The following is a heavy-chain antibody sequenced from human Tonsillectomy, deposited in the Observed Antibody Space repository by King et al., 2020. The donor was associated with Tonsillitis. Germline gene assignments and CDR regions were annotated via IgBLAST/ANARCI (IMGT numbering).Heavy chain of an antibody. Sequence: QVQLVESGAEVKKPGSSVKVSCKASGGTFSDYAISWVRQAPGQGLEWMGGIIPIFRRTTYAQKFQGRVTITADEATRTAYMELSRLTSEDTAVYYCARDRRECTNGVCSYSYYYYMDVWGTGTTVTVSS. CDR3: ARDRRECTNGVCSYSYYYYMDV. D-gene: IGHD2-8*01. J-gene: IGHJ6*03. CDR1: GGTFSDYA. V-gene: IGHV1-69*01. CDR2: IIPIFRRT.